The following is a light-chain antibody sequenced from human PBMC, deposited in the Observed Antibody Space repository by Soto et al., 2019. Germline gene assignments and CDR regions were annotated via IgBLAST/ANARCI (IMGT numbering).Light chain of an antibody. CDR1: QDIGDS. J-gene: IGKJ5*01. CDR2: DSL. Sequence: DLQMTQSPSSLSASVGARVTISCQASQDIGDSLNWYQQKEGRTPKLLIYDSLHLEPGVPSRFSGSRSGTRFSLTISSMQPEDVATYFCQQYGSLPITFGQGTQL. V-gene: IGKV1-33*01. CDR3: QQYGSLPIT.